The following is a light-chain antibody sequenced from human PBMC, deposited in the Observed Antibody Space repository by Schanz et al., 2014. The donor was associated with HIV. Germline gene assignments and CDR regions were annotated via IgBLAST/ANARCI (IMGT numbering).Light chain of an antibody. Sequence: DIQMTQSPSAMSASVGDTVTITCRASQHISNYLAWFQQKPGKVPKRLIFAASSLQDGVPLRFSGSGSGTEFTLTISSLQPDDFATYYCQQYSYFSTFGQGTKVEIK. CDR2: AAS. V-gene: IGKV1-17*03. CDR1: QHISNY. J-gene: IGKJ1*01. CDR3: QQYSYFST.